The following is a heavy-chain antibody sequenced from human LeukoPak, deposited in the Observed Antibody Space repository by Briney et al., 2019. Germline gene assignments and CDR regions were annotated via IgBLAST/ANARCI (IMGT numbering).Heavy chain of an antibody. V-gene: IGHV4-39*07. CDR1: GGSISSSTYY. CDR2: IHYSGST. D-gene: IGHD5-24*01. CDR3: ASDYLRQDGLDAFDI. J-gene: IGHJ3*02. Sequence: SETLSLTCSVSGGSISSSTYYWGWIRQPPGKGLKWIGNIHYSGSTYYNPSVKSRVTISVDTSKNQFSLKLSSVTAADTAVYYCASDYLRQDGLDAFDIWGQGTMVTVSS.